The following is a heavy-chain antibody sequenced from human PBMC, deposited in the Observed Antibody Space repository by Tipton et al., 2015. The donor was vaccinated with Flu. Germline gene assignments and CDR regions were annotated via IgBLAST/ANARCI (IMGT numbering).Heavy chain of an antibody. CDR1: GFIFDDYA. J-gene: IGHJ4*02. CDR2: ISSKSGRL. CDR3: AKDRGYSAHDTGALFDH. V-gene: IGHV3-9*01. Sequence: SLRLSCAASGFIFDDYAMHWVRQAPGKGLEWVSGISSKSGRLVYADSVKGRFTISRDNAKESLYLEMNSLRAEDTALYYCAKDRGYSAHDTGALFDHWGQGTLVTVSS. D-gene: IGHD5-12*01.